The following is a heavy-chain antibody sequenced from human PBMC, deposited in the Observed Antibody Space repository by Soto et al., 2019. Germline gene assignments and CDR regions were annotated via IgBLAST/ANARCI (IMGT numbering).Heavy chain of an antibody. CDR2: IWYDGSNK. J-gene: IGHJ6*02. V-gene: IGHV3-33*01. CDR1: GFTFSNYA. D-gene: IGHD6-13*01. CDR3: ARGRGIAGAGTTYYYGMDV. Sequence: GGSLRLSCAASGFTFSNYAMHWVRQAPGKGLEWVAVIWYDGSNKYYADSVKGRFTISRDNSKNTLYMQMNSVRAGDTAVYYCARGRGIAGAGTTYYYGMDVWGQGTTVTVSS.